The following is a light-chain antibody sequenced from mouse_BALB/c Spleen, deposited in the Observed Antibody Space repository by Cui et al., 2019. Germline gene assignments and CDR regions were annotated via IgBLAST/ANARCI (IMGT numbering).Light chain of an antibody. CDR1: SSVSY. J-gene: IGKJ1*01. V-gene: IGKV4-55*01. Sequence: QIVLTQSPAIISASPGEKVTMTCRSSSSVSYMYWYQQKPGSSPRLLIYDTSNLASGVPVRFSGSGSGTSYSLTISRMEAEDAATYYCQQWSSYPRTFGGGTKLEIK. CDR2: DTS. CDR3: QQWSSYPRT.